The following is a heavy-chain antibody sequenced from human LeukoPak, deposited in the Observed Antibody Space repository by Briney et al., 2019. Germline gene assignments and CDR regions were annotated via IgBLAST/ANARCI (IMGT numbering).Heavy chain of an antibody. Sequence: GGSLRLSCTASGFTFSDYAMHWVRQAPGKGLEWMAVISDDGRNKYYADSVKGRFTISRDNSKNTLSLQMNSLRDEDTAIYYCARGRVRSHRTAPEYWGQGTLVTVSS. CDR2: ISDDGRNK. CDR1: GFTFSDYA. D-gene: IGHD1-1*01. V-gene: IGHV3-30*03. J-gene: IGHJ4*02. CDR3: ARGRVRSHRTAPEY.